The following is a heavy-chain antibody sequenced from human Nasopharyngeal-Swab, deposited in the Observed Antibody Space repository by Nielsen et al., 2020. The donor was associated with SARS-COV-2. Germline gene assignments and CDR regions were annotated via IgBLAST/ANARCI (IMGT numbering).Heavy chain of an antibody. CDR2: TSSSSSYI. J-gene: IGHJ3*02. CDR1: GFTFSSYS. D-gene: IGHD3-10*01. V-gene: IGHV3-21*01. CDR3: ARVRGSMDHDAFDI. Sequence: GESLKISCAASGFTFSSYSMNWVRQAPGKGLEWVSSTSSSSSYIYYADSVKGRFTISRDNAKNSLYLQMNSLRAEDTAVYYCARVRGSMDHDAFDIWGQGTMVTVSS.